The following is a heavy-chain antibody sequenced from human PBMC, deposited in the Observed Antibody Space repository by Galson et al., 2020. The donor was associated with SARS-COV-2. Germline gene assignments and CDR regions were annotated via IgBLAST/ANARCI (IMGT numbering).Heavy chain of an antibody. Sequence: SETLSLTCAVYGGSFSNYYWSWIRQPPGKRLEWIGEIHHSGSANYNPSLKSRVTISVVTSKNQFSLKLTSVTAADTAVYYCARGDKDYFDYWGQGTLVTVSS. CDR3: ARGDKDYFDY. V-gene: IGHV4-34*01. CDR2: IHHSGSA. J-gene: IGHJ4*02. CDR1: GGSFSNYY.